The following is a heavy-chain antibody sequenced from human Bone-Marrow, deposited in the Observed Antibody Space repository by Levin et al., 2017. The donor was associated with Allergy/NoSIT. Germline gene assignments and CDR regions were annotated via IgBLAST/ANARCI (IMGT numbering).Heavy chain of an antibody. D-gene: IGHD6-13*01. Sequence: GESLKISCAASGFTFSSYSMNWVRQAPGKGLEWVSSISSSSNYIYYADSVKGRFTISRDNAKNSLYLQMNSLRAEDTAVYYCARDLAGYSSSGYGFDYWGQGTLVTVSS. V-gene: IGHV3-21*01. CDR3: ARDLAGYSSSGYGFDY. J-gene: IGHJ4*02. CDR1: GFTFSSYS. CDR2: ISSSSNYI.